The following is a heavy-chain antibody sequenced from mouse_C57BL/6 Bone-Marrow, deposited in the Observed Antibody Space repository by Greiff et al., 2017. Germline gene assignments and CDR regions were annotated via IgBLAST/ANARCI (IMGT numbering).Heavy chain of an antibody. CDR1: GFTFSDYY. CDR2: ISNGGGST. D-gene: IGHD1-1*01. Sequence: EVMLVESGGGLVQPGGSLKLSCAASGFTFSDYYMYWVRQTPEKRLEWVAYISNGGGSTYYPDTVKGRFTISRDNAKNTLYLQMSRLKSEDTAMYYCARRELYGFAYWGQGTLVTVSA. V-gene: IGHV5-12*01. CDR3: ARRELYGFAY. J-gene: IGHJ3*01.